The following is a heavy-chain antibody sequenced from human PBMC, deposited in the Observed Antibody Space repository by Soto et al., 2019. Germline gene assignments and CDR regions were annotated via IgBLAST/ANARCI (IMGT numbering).Heavy chain of an antibody. Sequence: GASVKVSCKASGYTFTSYGISWVRQAPGQGLEWMGWISAYNGNTNYAQKLQGRVTITTDTSTSTAYMELRSLRSDDTAVYYCARDRASGSYCSGGSCYYYYYGMDVWGQGATVTVSS. CDR3: ARDRASGSYCSGGSCYYYYYGMDV. D-gene: IGHD2-15*01. V-gene: IGHV1-18*01. J-gene: IGHJ6*02. CDR2: ISAYNGNT. CDR1: GYTFTSYG.